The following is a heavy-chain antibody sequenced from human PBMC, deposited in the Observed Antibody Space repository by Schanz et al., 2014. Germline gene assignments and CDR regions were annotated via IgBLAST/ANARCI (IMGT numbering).Heavy chain of an antibody. V-gene: IGHV1-69*09. CDR1: GGTFSSYS. J-gene: IGHJ6*02. CDR3: ARGPSQGYSYGHNIGAYYYGMDV. Sequence: QVQLIQSGAEVKKPGASVKVSCKASGGTFSSYSISWVRQAPGQGLEWMGRIIPILGIANYAQKFQGRVTITADKSTSTASMELSSLRSEDTAVYYCARGPSQGYSYGHNIGAYYYGMDVWGQGTLVTVSS. D-gene: IGHD5-18*01. CDR2: IIPILGIA.